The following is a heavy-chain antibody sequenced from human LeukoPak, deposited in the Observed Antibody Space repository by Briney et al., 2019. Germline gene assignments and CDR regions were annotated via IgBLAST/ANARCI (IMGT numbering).Heavy chain of an antibody. D-gene: IGHD2-2*01. V-gene: IGHV4-4*09. Sequence: PSETLSLTCTVSGGSISSYYWSWIRQPPGKGLEWIGYIYTSGSTNYNPSLKSRVTISVDTSKNQFSLKLSSVTAADTAVYYCARQGSDIVVVPAANSWFDPWGQGTLVTVSS. J-gene: IGHJ5*02. CDR2: IYTSGST. CDR1: GGSISSYY. CDR3: ARQGSDIVVVPAANSWFDP.